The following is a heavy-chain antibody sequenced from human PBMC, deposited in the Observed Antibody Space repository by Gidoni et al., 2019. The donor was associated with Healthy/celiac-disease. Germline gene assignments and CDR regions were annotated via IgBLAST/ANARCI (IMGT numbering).Heavy chain of an antibody. Sequence: QVQLVQSGAEVKKPGASVKVSCKVSGYTLTELSMHWVRQAPGRGLEGRGGFDAEDGETTYAPKFQDSVTMTEDTTTDTAYMELSSLRSEDTAVYYCATWTSGSYSYYFDYWGQGTLVTVSS. J-gene: IGHJ4*02. CDR3: ATWTSGSYSYYFDY. D-gene: IGHD1-26*01. CDR1: GYTLTELS. V-gene: IGHV1-24*01. CDR2: FDAEDGET.